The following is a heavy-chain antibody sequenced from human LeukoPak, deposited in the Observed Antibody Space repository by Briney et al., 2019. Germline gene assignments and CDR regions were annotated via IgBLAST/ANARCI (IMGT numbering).Heavy chain of an antibody. Sequence: GGSLRLSCTASGFTFGDYAVNWFRQAPGKGLEWLGFIRSNTFGGTTQYAASVRGRFTISRDDSKSIAYLQLNSLRTENAAVYYCNSLLEDHGTVVLDYWGQETLVTVSS. CDR2: IRSNTFGGTT. CDR3: NSLLEDHGTVVLDY. V-gene: IGHV3-49*03. CDR1: GFTFGDYA. D-gene: IGHD4-23*01. J-gene: IGHJ4*02.